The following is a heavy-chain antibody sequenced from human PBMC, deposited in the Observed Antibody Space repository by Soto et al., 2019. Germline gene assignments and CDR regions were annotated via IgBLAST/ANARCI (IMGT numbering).Heavy chain of an antibody. CDR3: ARATNWFDP. CDR2: IYYSGST. J-gene: IGHJ5*02. CDR1: GGSISSYY. Sequence: SETLSLTCTVSGGSISSYYWSWIRQPPGKGLEWIGYIYYSGSTNYNPSLKSRVTISVDTSKNQFSLKLSSVTAADTAVYYCARATNWFDPWGQGTLVTVSS. V-gene: IGHV4-59*01.